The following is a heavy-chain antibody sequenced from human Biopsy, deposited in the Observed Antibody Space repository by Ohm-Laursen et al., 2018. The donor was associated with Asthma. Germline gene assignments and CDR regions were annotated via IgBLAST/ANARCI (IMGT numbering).Heavy chain of an antibody. CDR2: INTNTGTP. CDR3: ARMISYYHEMGDPFFDF. J-gene: IGHJ4*02. CDR1: GYTVTRYA. Sequence: ASVKVSCKASGYTVTRYALNWVRQAPGQGLEWVGWINTNTGTPTYAQGFTGRFVFSLDTSVNTAHLQISNLKAEDTAVYYCARMISYYHEMGDPFFDFWGQGTLVTVSS. D-gene: IGHD3-22*01. V-gene: IGHV7-4-1*02.